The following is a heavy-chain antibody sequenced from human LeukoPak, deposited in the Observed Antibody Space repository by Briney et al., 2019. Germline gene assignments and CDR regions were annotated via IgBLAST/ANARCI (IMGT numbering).Heavy chain of an antibody. CDR2: ISSNGGSI. Sequence: GGSLRLSCAASGFTFDDYAMHWVRQAPGKGLEWVSGISSNGGSIGYADSVKGRFTISRGNAKNSLYLQMNSLRAEDTALYYCAKEHYYDSSGYLDYWGQGTLVTVSS. V-gene: IGHV3-9*01. D-gene: IGHD3-22*01. J-gene: IGHJ4*02. CDR1: GFTFDDYA. CDR3: AKEHYYDSSGYLDY.